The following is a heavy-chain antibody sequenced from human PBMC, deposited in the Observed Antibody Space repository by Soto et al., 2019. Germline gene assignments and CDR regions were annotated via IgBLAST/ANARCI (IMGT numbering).Heavy chain of an antibody. J-gene: IGHJ4*02. CDR3: ARSPRSSPYFDY. CDR2: IYPCDHET. D-gene: IGHD6-13*01. CDR1: GYTFSNFW. Sequence: LKISCQCSGYTFSNFWIGWVRQLPGKGLEWMGIIYPCDHETRYSPSFHGKVTISTDKSINTAYLQWNSLEASDTAFYFCARSPRSSPYFDYWGQGALVTVSS. V-gene: IGHV5-51*01.